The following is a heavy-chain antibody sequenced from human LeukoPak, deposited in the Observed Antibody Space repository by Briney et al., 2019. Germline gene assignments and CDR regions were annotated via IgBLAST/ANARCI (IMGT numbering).Heavy chain of an antibody. V-gene: IGHV3-23*03. CDR2: IYSGGII. D-gene: IGHD3/OR15-3a*01. CDR3: AKESRRGTGYPYYFDY. CDR1: GFTFNNYA. Sequence: GGSLRLSCAASGFTFNNYAMSWVRQAPGKGLEWVSVIYSGGIIYYADSVKGRFTISRDNSKNTLYLQMNSLRAEDTAVYYCAKESRRGTGYPYYFDYWGQGTLVTVSS. J-gene: IGHJ4*02.